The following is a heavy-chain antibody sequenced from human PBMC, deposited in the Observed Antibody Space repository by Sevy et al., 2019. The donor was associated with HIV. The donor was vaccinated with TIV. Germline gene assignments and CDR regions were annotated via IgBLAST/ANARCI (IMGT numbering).Heavy chain of an antibody. J-gene: IGHJ6*03. D-gene: IGHD3-10*01. V-gene: IGHV3-33*01. CDR3: TRVRVSMVRGVIITRGKYYYYYMDV. CDR2: IGYDGSNK. Sequence: EGSLRLSCAASGFTFSSYGMHWVRQAPGKELEWVAVIGYDGSNKYYADSVKGQFTISRDNSKNTLYLQMNSLRAEDTAVYYCTRVRVSMVRGVIITRGKYYYYYMDVWGKGTTVTVSS. CDR1: GFTFSSYG.